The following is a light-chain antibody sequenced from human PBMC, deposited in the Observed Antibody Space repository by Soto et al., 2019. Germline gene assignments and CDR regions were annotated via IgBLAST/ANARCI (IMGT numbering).Light chain of an antibody. J-gene: IGKJ5*01. CDR1: QAISNY. Sequence: IQMTHSPSFLSASVLYRVTITFLASQAISNYLNWYQQKPGKAPNLLIFGAKTLQSGVPSRFSGSGYGTDFTLTITTLQPEDVGMYYCQQCHATPLTFGQGTRLEIK. V-gene: IGKV1-39*01. CDR2: GAK. CDR3: QQCHATPLT.